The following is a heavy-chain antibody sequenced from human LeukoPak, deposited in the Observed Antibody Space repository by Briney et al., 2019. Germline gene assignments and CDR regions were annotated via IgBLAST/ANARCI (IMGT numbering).Heavy chain of an antibody. CDR3: ARGITIFGVVSSNWFGP. J-gene: IGHJ5*02. V-gene: IGHV4-61*02. CDR2: IYTSGST. CDR1: GGSISSGSYY. D-gene: IGHD3-3*01. Sequence: PSETLSLTCTVSGGSISSGSYYWSWIRQPAGKGLEWIGRIYTSGSTNYNPSLKSRVTISVDTSKNQFSLKLSSVTAADTAVYYCARGITIFGVVSSNWFGPWGQGTLVTVSS.